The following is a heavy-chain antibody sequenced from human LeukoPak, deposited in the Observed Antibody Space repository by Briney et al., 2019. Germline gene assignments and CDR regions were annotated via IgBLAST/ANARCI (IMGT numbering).Heavy chain of an antibody. CDR3: ARDFYDSSGYYQVNY. J-gene: IGHJ4*02. CDR1: GFTFSTYS. V-gene: IGHV3-21*01. Sequence: PGGSLRLSCAASGFTFSTYSMNWVRQAPGKGLEWVSSLSSSSTYVYYADSVKGRFTISRDNSKSTLYLQMNSLRAEDTAVYYCARDFYDSSGYYQVNYWGQGTLVTVSS. CDR2: LSSSSTYV. D-gene: IGHD3-22*01.